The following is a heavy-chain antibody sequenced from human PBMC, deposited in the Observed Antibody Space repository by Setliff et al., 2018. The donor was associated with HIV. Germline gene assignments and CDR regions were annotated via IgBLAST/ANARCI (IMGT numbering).Heavy chain of an antibody. D-gene: IGHD2-2*01. J-gene: IGHJ2*01. V-gene: IGHV4-34*01. CDR2: ISHSGST. CDR1: GGSFNNYS. CDR3: ARDQRLQGVQPPYWYFDL. Sequence: LSLTCGVFGGSFNNYSWNWFRQPPGRGLEWIGEISHSGSTSYNSSLKSRVTMSVDTAKNHFSLEMMSLTAADTAVYYCARDQRLQGVQPPYWYFDLWGRGTLVTVSS.